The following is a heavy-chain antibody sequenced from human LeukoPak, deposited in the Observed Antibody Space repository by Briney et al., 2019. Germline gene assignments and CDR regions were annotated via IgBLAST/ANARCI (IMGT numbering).Heavy chain of an antibody. D-gene: IGHD6-6*01. CDR1: GGTFSSYA. J-gene: IGHJ4*02. CDR3: VREGYSSSQGDDY. V-gene: IGHV1-69*05. Sequence: ASVKVPCKASGGTFSSYAISWVRQAPGQGLEWMGGIIPIFGTANYAQKFQGRVTITTDESTSTAYMELSSLRSEDTAVYYCVREGYSSSQGDDYWGQGTLVTVSS. CDR2: IIPIFGTA.